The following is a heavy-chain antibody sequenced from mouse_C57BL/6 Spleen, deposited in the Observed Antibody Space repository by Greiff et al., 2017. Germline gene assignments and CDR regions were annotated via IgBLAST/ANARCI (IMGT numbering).Heavy chain of an antibody. Sequence: QVQLQQSGAELVKPGASVKISCKASGYAFSSYWMNWVKPRPGKGLEWIGQIYPGDGDTNYNGKFKGKATLTADHSSSTAYLQLSSLSSEDSAVYFCARRHGDYWGQGTTLTVSS. V-gene: IGHV1-80*01. CDR1: GYAFSSYW. CDR2: IYPGDGDT. J-gene: IGHJ2*01. CDR3: ARRHGDY.